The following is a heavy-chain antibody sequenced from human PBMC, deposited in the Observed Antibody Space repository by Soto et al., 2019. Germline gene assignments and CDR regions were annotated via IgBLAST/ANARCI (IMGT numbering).Heavy chain of an antibody. J-gene: IGHJ6*02. CDR3: AKDDGAFADYDFWSGLGYGMDV. V-gene: IGHV3-30*18. CDR2: ISYDGSNK. D-gene: IGHD3-3*01. CDR1: GFTFSSYG. Sequence: GGSLRLSCAASGFTFSSYGMHWVRQAPGKGLEWVAVISYDGSNKYYADSVKGRFTISRDNSKNTLYLQMNSLRAEDTAVYYCAKDDGAFADYDFWSGLGYGMDVWGQGTTVTVSS.